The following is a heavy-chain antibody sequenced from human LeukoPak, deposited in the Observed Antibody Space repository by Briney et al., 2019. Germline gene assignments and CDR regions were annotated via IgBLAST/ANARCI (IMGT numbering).Heavy chain of an antibody. CDR3: AKEAGYYSDY. Sequence: GRSLRLSCAASGFTFSSYAMHWVRQAPGKGLEWVAVISYDGSNKYYADSVKGRFTISRDNSKNTLYLQMNSLRAEDTAVYYCAKEAGYYSDYWGQGTLVTVSS. D-gene: IGHD6-25*01. J-gene: IGHJ4*02. CDR1: GFTFSSYA. CDR2: ISYDGSNK. V-gene: IGHV3-30*04.